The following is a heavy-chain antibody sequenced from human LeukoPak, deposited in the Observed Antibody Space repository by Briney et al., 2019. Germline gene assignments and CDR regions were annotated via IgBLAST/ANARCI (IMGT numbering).Heavy chain of an antibody. CDR2: INHSGST. V-gene: IGHV4-34*01. D-gene: IGHD3-10*01. Sequence: SETLSPTCAVYGGSFSGYYWSWIRQPPGKGLEWIGEINHSGSTNYNPSLKSRVTIPVDTSKNQFSLKLSSVTAADTAVYYCARVPGSGIFDYWGQGTLVTVSS. J-gene: IGHJ4*02. CDR3: ARVPGSGIFDY. CDR1: GGSFSGYY.